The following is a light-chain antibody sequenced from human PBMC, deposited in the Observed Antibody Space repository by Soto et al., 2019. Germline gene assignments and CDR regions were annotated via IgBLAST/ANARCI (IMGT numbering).Light chain of an antibody. CDR1: SGHSSYI. CDR3: ETWDSNTRV. CDR2: LEGSGSY. Sequence: QSVLTQSSSASASLGSSVKLTCTLSSGHSSYIIAWHQQQPGKAPRYLMKLEGSGSYNKGSGVPDRFSGSSSGAGRYLTISNLQSEDEADYYCETWDSNTRVFGGGTQLTVL. J-gene: IGLJ3*02. V-gene: IGLV4-60*03.